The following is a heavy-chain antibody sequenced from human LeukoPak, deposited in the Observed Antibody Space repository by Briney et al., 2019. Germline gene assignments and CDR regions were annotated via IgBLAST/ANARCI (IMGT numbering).Heavy chain of an antibody. CDR1: GFTFSSYS. D-gene: IGHD4-17*01. CDR2: ISSTGTTI. J-gene: IGHJ6*03. Sequence: GGSLRLSCAASGFTFSSYSMNWVRQAPGKGLEWVSYISSTGTTIYYADSVKGRFTISRDNAKNSLYLQMNSLRAEDTAVYYCARGATVWARMDVWGKGTTVTVSS. V-gene: IGHV3-48*04. CDR3: ARGATVWARMDV.